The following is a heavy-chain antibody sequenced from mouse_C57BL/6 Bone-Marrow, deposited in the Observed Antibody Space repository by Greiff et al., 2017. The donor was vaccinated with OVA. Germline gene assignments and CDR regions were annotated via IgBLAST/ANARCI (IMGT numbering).Heavy chain of an antibody. J-gene: IGHJ2*01. CDR3: ARDYYGSRAYSFDY. Sequence: QVQLQQPGAELVRPGTSVKLSCKASGYTFTSYWMHWVKQRPGQGLEWIGVIDPSDSYTNYNQKFKGKATLTVDTSSSTAYMQLSSLTSEDSAVYYCARDYYGSRAYSFDYWGQGTTLTVSS. CDR2: IDPSDSYT. CDR1: GYTFTSYW. D-gene: IGHD1-1*01. V-gene: IGHV1-59*01.